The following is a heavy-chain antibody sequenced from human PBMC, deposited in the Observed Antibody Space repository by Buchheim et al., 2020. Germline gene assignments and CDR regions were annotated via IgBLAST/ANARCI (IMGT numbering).Heavy chain of an antibody. V-gene: IGHV1-69*06. D-gene: IGHD3-16*01. CDR3: ARGDDL. CDR2: IIPVFGTL. J-gene: IGHJ2*01. Sequence: QLVQSGAEVKRPGSSVKVSCRASGGTFSSAVIGWVRHAPGHGLEWMGGIIPVFGTLNHAQKFQGRLSIAADRSPSTVYMELSSLTSDDTAVYFCARGDDLWGRGTL. CDR1: GGTFSSAV.